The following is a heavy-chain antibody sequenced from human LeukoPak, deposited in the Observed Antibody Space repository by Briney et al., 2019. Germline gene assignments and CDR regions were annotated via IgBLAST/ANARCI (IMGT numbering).Heavy chain of an antibody. D-gene: IGHD2-2*01. CDR3: ARNAPLDY. CDR2: IKLGGSEK. J-gene: IGHJ4*02. CDR1: GFTFSNSW. V-gene: IGHV3-7*01. Sequence: GGSLRLSCAASGFTFSNSWMSWVRQAPGKGLEWLGFIKLGGSEKYYVDSVKGRFTVSRDNAKESLYLQMNILRVEDTAVYYCARNAPLDYWGQGTLVTVSS.